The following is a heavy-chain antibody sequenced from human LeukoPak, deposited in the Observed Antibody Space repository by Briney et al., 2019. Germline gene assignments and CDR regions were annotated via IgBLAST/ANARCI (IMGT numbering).Heavy chain of an antibody. CDR1: GFTSSSYA. D-gene: IGHD1-26*01. CDR2: ISGSGGST. Sequence: PGGSLRLSCAASGFTSSSYAMSWVRQAPGKGLEWVSAISGSGGSTYYADSVKGRFTISRDNSKNTLYLQMNSLRAEDTAVYYCARGSRNSGSYAYYFDYWGQGTLVTVSS. J-gene: IGHJ4*02. V-gene: IGHV3-23*01. CDR3: ARGSRNSGSYAYYFDY.